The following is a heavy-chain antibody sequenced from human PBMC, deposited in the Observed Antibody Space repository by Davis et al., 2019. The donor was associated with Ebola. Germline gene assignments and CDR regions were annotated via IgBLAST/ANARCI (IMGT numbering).Heavy chain of an antibody. Sequence: PGGSLRLSCKGSGYSFTSYWIGWVRQMPGNGLEWMGIIYPGDSDTRYSPSFQGQVTISADKSISTAYLQWSSLKASDTAMYYCARFHSNYYYYYGMDVWGQGTTVTVSS. J-gene: IGHJ6*02. CDR3: ARFHSNYYYYYGMDV. D-gene: IGHD4-11*01. CDR2: IYPGDSDT. CDR1: GYSFTSYW. V-gene: IGHV5-51*01.